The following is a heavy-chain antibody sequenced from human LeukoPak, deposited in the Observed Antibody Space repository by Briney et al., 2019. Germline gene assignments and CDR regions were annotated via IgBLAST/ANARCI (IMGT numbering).Heavy chain of an antibody. J-gene: IGHJ3*02. V-gene: IGHV3-23*01. CDR1: GFTFDNYA. CDR2: ISGGGGST. D-gene: IGHD3-22*01. CDR3: AKRPSYYDNSADGFDI. Sequence: GGSRRLACAADGFTFDNYALNWDRQAPGAGLQWVSGISGGGGSTNYADSVRGRFTISRDNSRSTLYLQMNSLRAEDTALYYCAKRPSYYDNSADGFDIWGQGTMVTVSS.